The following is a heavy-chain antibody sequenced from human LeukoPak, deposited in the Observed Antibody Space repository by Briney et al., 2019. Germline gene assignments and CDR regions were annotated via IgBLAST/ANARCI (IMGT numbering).Heavy chain of an antibody. CDR3: ATLTDITMIVVEYYFDY. D-gene: IGHD3-22*01. CDR2: FDPEDGET. J-gene: IGHJ4*02. Sequence: ASVKVSCKVSGYTLTELSMHWVRQAPGKGLEWMGGFDPEDGETTYAQKFQGRVTMTEDTSTDTAYMELSSLRSEDTAVYYCATLTDITMIVVEYYFDYWGQGTLVTVSS. CDR1: GYTLTELS. V-gene: IGHV1-24*01.